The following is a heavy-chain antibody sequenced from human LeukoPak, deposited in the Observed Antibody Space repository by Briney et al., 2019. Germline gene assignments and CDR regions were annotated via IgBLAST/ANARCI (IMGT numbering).Heavy chain of an antibody. CDR2: IFPSGST. J-gene: IGHJ5*02. Sequence: SETLSLTCTVSGDSFSSGRNYWRWIRQPAGTELEWMGRIFPSGSTDYNPSLKGRVTISIDTSKNQFSLKLTSVTAADTAVYYCARDGAGYNWFDPWGQGTLVTVSS. D-gene: IGHD3-16*01. V-gene: IGHV4-61*02. CDR1: GDSFSSGRNY. CDR3: ARDGAGYNWFDP.